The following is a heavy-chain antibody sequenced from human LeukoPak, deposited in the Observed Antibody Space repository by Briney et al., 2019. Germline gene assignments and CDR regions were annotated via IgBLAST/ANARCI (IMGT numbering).Heavy chain of an antibody. CDR1: GVSISSYY. V-gene: IGHV4-59*01. J-gene: IGHJ4*02. CDR3: ARGDEYSSSSAY. CDR2: IYYSGST. D-gene: IGHD6-6*01. Sequence: KPSETLSLTCTVSGVSISSYYWSWIRQPPGKGLEWIGYIYYSGSTNYNPSLKSRVTISVDTSKNQFSLKLSSVTAADTAVYYCARGDEYSSSSAYWGQGTLVTVSS.